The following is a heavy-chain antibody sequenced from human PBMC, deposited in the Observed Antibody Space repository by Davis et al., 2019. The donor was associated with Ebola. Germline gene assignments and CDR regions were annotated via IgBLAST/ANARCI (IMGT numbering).Heavy chain of an antibody. Sequence: MPSETLSLTCTVSGGSISSGGYYWSWIRQHPGKGLEWIGYIYYSGSTYYNPSLKSRVTISVDTSKNQFSLKLSSVTAADTAVYYCARIYSSIAAHVDYWGQGTLVTVSS. CDR2: IYYSGST. J-gene: IGHJ4*02. D-gene: IGHD6-6*01. CDR1: GGSISSGGYY. CDR3: ARIYSSIAAHVDY. V-gene: IGHV4-31*03.